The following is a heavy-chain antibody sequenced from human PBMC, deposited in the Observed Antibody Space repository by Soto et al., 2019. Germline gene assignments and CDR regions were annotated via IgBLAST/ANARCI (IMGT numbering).Heavy chain of an antibody. V-gene: IGHV1-18*01. CDR1: VYTFLSYG. CDR3: ARNPSGSSFDY. D-gene: IGHD1-26*01. J-gene: IGHJ4*02. Sequence: SVKVSCKASVYTFLSYGISWVRQAPGQGLEWMGWISTYSGNTDYAQGLQDRVTLTTDTSTSTAYMELRSLRSDDTAVYYCARNPSGSSFDYWGQGTLVTVSS. CDR2: ISTYSGNT.